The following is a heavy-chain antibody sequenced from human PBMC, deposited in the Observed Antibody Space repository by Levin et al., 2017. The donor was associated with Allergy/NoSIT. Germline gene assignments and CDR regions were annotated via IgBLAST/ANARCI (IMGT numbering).Heavy chain of an antibody. V-gene: IGHV4-34*12. D-gene: IGHD2/OR15-2a*01. CDR2: IIQTEDT. CDR3: ARRIRGGPFDY. J-gene: IGHJ4*02. CDR1: GGSFTGHF. Sequence: SQTLSLTCAVYGGSFTGHFWSWIRQPPGKGLEWIGEIIQTEDTNYIPSHYNPSPKIRFTISLDTPTNQFSLKLTSVTAADTAVYYCARRIRGGPFDYWGQGTLVTVSS.